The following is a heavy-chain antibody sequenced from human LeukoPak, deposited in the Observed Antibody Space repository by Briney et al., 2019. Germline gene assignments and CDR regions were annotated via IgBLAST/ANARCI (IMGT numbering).Heavy chain of an antibody. J-gene: IGHJ3*02. CDR1: GYTFTGYY. Sequence: RGASVKVSCKASGYTFTGYYMHWVRQAPGQGLEWMGWINPNSGGTNYAQKFQGRVTMTRDTSISTAYMELSRLRSDDTAVHYCARVETPNDAFDIWGQGTMVTVSS. CDR3: ARVETPNDAFDI. CDR2: INPNSGGT. V-gene: IGHV1-2*02.